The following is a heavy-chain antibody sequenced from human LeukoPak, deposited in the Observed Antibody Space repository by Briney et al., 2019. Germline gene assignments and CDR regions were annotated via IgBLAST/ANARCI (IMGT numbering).Heavy chain of an antibody. Sequence: GGSLRLSCGASGFTFTNYAMSWVRQAPGKGLEWVSAISGRGGSTYYADSVKGRFTISRDNSKNTLYLQMNSLRAEDTAVYYCAKGPITMVRGVFDYWGQGTLVTVSS. CDR3: AKGPITMVRGVFDY. CDR2: ISGRGGST. CDR1: GFTFTNYA. D-gene: IGHD3-10*01. J-gene: IGHJ4*02. V-gene: IGHV3-23*01.